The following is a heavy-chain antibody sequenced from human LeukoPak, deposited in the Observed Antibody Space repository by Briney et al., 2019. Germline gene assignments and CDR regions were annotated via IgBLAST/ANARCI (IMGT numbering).Heavy chain of an antibody. J-gene: IGHJ4*02. CDR3: AKWSHGSGSYYIGY. CDR1: GFTFSSYA. CDR2: ISSSGSTI. D-gene: IGHD3-10*01. V-gene: IGHV3-48*01. Sequence: GGSLRLSCAASGFTFSSYAMNWVRQAPGKGLEWVSYISSSGSTIYYADSVKGRFTISRDNSKNTLYLQMNSLRAEDTAVYYCAKWSHGSGSYYIGYWGQGTLVTVSS.